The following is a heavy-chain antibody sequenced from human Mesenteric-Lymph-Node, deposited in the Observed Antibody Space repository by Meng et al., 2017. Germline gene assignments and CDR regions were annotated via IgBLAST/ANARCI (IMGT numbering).Heavy chain of an antibody. J-gene: IGHJ6*01. Sequence: GESLKISCAASGFTFDDYAMHWVRQVPGKGLEWVSLISWDGGTTHYGDSVKGRFPVSRDNGKNSLYLQMNSLRPKDTALYYCAKDIGGGCRWGYFAMGVWGQGTTVTVSS. D-gene: IGHD2-21*01. CDR1: GFTFDDYA. V-gene: IGHV3-43D*03. CDR2: ISWDGGTT. CDR3: AKDIGGGCRWGYFAMGV.